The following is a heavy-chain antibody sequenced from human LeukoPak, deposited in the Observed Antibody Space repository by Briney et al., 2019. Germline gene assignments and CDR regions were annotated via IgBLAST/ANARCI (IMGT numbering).Heavy chain of an antibody. CDR1: GYSISSGYY. CDR3: ARTTYHDFWSGYRADQFDP. V-gene: IGHV4-38-2*01. J-gene: IGHJ5*02. D-gene: IGHD3-3*01. Sequence: SETLSLTCAVSGYSISSGYYWGWIRQPPGKGLEWIGSIYHSGSTYYNPSLRSRVTISVDTSKNQFSLKLSSVTAADTAVYYCARTTYHDFWSGYRADQFDPWGQGTLVTVSS. CDR2: IYHSGST.